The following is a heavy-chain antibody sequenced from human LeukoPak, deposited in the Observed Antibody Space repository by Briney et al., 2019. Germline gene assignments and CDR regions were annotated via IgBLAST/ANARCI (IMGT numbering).Heavy chain of an antibody. J-gene: IGHJ6*02. Sequence: GGSLRLSCAASGFTFSSYAMSWVRQAPGKGLEWVSAISGSGGSTYYADSVKGRFTISRDNSKNTLYLQMNSLRAEDTAVYYCAKDTDQVTGGYYYYGMDVWGQGTTVTVSS. CDR3: AKDTDQVTGGYYYYGMDV. CDR2: ISGSGGST. CDR1: GFTFSSYA. V-gene: IGHV3-23*01. D-gene: IGHD2-8*02.